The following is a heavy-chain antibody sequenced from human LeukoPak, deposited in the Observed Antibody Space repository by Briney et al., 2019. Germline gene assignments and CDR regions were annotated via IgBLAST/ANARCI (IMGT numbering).Heavy chain of an antibody. CDR3: ARDPGYGDYSWWFDP. D-gene: IGHD4-17*01. CDR2: IYTSGST. Sequence: PSETLSLTCTVSGGSISSYYWSWIRQPAGKGLEWIGRIYTSGSTNYNPSLKSRVTMSVDTSKNQFSLKLSSVTAADTAVYYCARDPGYGDYSWWFDPWGQGTLVTVSS. CDR1: GGSISSYY. V-gene: IGHV4-4*07. J-gene: IGHJ5*02.